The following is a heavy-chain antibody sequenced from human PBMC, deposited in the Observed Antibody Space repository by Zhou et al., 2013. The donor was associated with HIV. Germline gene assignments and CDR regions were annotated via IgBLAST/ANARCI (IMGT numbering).Heavy chain of an antibody. CDR3: ARGTTYYYDSSGYWVFDY. Sequence: QVQLQQWGAGLLKPSETLPLTCAVYGGSFSGYYWSWIRQPPGKGLEWIGEINHSGSTNYNPSLKSRVTISEDTSKNQFSLKLSSVTAADTAVYYCARGTTYYYDSSGYWVFDYWGQGTLVTVSS. CDR1: GGSFSGYY. J-gene: IGHJ4*02. V-gene: IGHV4-34*01. D-gene: IGHD3-22*01. CDR2: INHSGST.